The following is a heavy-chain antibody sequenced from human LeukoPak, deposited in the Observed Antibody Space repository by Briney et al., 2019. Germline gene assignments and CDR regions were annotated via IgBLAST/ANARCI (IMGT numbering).Heavy chain of an antibody. Sequence: PGGSLRLSCAASGFTFSSYAMSWVRQAPGKGLEWVSAISGSGGSTYYADSVKGRFTISRDNSKNTLYLQMNSLRAEDTAVYYCAKDQVYNWNSPIFDPWGQGTLVTVSS. D-gene: IGHD1-7*01. V-gene: IGHV3-23*01. J-gene: IGHJ5*02. CDR1: GFTFSSYA. CDR2: ISGSGGST. CDR3: AKDQVYNWNSPIFDP.